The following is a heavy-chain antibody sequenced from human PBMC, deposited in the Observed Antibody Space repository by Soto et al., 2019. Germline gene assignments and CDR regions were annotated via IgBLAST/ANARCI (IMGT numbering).Heavy chain of an antibody. V-gene: IGHV4-59*01. CDR1: GGSINNFY. CDR2: IYYSGST. D-gene: IGHD3-16*02. J-gene: IGHJ6*02. Sequence: SETLSLTCTVSGGSINNFYWSWIRQSPGKGLEWIAYIYYSGSTYYNPSLKSRVTISVDTSKSQLSLTLNSVTAADTAVYYCAKDLTFGGLGELSLWGYYYYYGMDVWGQGTTVTVSS. CDR3: AKDLTFGGLGELSLWGYYYYYGMDV.